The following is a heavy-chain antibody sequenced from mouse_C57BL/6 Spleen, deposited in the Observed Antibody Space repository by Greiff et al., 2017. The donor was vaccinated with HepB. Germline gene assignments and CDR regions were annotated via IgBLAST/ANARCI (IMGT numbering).Heavy chain of an antibody. J-gene: IGHJ4*01. D-gene: IGHD3-1*01. CDR2: IDPEDGDT. V-gene: IGHV14-1*01. CDR1: GFNIKDYY. CDR3: TFSSGPDYYAMDY. Sequence: EVKLLESGAELVRPGASVKLSCTASGFNIKDYYMHWVKQRPEQGLEWIGRIDPEDGDTEYAPKFQGKASMTADTSSNTAYLQLSSLTSEDTAVYYCTFSSGPDYYAMDYWGQGTSVTVSS.